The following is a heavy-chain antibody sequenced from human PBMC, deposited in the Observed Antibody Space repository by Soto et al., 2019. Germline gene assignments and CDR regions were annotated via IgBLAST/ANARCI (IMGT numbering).Heavy chain of an antibody. CDR1: GXTFNTHW. D-gene: IGHD1-26*01. CDR2: IDFDGITT. V-gene: IGHV3-74*01. J-gene: IGHJ4*02. CDR3: ARGGAMGVDY. Sequence: GSLRRSCTASGXTFNTHWKHWVRQAPGKGLVWVSRIDFDGITTNYADSVNCRLTVSIDNAKNTVYLNVNTLRDEDTAVYYCARGGAMGVDYWGQGTLCTVS.